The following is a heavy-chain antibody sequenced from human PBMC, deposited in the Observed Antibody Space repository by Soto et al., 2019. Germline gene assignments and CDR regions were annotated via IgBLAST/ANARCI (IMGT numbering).Heavy chain of an antibody. CDR2: IYPDGSET. V-gene: IGHV5-51*01. CDR3: RARLYDVVGVLELLHH. CDR1: GYSLINSFSKYW. Sequence: PGESLKISCKASGYSLINSFSKYWIGWVRQMPGKGLEWMGIIYPDGSETQYSPSFQGQVTISADKSTSTAYLQWSSLKASDTAMYYCRARLYDVVGVLELLHHWGQGTLVTVSS. D-gene: IGHD2-15*01. J-gene: IGHJ1*01.